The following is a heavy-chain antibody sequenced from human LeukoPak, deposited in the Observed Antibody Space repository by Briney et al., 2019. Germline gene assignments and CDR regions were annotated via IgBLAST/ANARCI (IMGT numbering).Heavy chain of an antibody. V-gene: IGHV4-4*07. CDR1: GGSISSYY. CDR2: IYTSGST. D-gene: IGHD3-22*01. Sequence: PSETLSLTCTVSGGSISSYYWSWIRQPAGKGLEWIGRIYTSGSTNYNPSLKSRVPMSVDTSKNQFSLKLSSVTAADTAVYYCARDGGYYDSSGYYTFDYWGQGTLVTVSS. CDR3: ARDGGYYDSSGYYTFDY. J-gene: IGHJ4*02.